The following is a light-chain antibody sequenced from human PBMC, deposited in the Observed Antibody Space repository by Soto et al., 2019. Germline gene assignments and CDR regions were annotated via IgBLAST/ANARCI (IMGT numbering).Light chain of an antibody. CDR3: AAWDDSLNGVV. CDR2: SNN. J-gene: IGLJ2*01. Sequence: QSVLTQPPSASGTPGQRVTISCSGSSSNIGSNTVNWYQQLPGTAPKLLIFSNNQRPSGVPERFSVSKSGTSASLAISGLQSEDEADYYCAAWDDSLNGVVFGVRTQLTVL. V-gene: IGLV1-44*01. CDR1: SSNIGSNT.